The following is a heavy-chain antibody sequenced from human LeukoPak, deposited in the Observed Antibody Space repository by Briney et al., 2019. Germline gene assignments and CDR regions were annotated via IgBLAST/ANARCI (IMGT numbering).Heavy chain of an antibody. CDR1: GGSISSYY. CDR2: IYYSGST. CDR3: AREGAGGSYPYYFDY. D-gene: IGHD1-26*01. V-gene: IGHV4-59*01. Sequence: PSETLSLTCTVSGGSISSYYWSWIRQPPGKRLAWIGYIYYSGSTNYNPSLKSRVTISVDTSKNQFSLKLSSVTAADTAVYYCAREGAGGSYPYYFDYWGQGTLVTVSS. J-gene: IGHJ4*02.